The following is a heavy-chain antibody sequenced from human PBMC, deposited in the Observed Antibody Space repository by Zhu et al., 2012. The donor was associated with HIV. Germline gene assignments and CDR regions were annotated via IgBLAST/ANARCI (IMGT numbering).Heavy chain of an antibody. CDR2: IHHSGRT. CDR1: GYSISSGYY. Sequence: QVQLQESGPGLVKPSETLSLTCAVSGYSISSGYYWGWIRQPPGKGLEWIGSIHHSGRTDYNPSLMSRVTMSVDTSKNQFSLSLRSVTAADTAVYYCARQSLSTHGLWGQGTLVTVSS. J-gene: IGHJ4*02. V-gene: IGHV4-38-2*01. CDR3: ARQSLSTHGL.